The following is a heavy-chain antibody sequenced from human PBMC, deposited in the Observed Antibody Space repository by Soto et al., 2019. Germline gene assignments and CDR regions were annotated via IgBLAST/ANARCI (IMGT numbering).Heavy chain of an antibody. CDR1: GYTFTSYG. V-gene: IGHV1-18*04. Sequence: QVQLVQSGAEVKKPGASVKVSCKASGYTFTSYGISWVRQAPGQGLEWMGWISAYNGNTNYAQKLQGRVTMTTDTSTSTACMELRSLRSDDTAVYYCARDLPYCSSTSCYLTWFDPWGQGTLVTVSS. CDR2: ISAYNGNT. D-gene: IGHD2-2*01. J-gene: IGHJ5*02. CDR3: ARDLPYCSSTSCYLTWFDP.